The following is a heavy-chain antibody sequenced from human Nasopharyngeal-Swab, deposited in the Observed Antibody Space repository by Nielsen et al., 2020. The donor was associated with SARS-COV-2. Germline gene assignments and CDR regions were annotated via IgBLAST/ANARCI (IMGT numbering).Heavy chain of an antibody. CDR2: IIPIFGTA. J-gene: IGHJ5*02. D-gene: IGHD6-13*01. CDR1: GGTFSSYA. Sequence: SVKVSCKASGGTFSSYAISWVRQAPGQGLEWMEGIIPIFGTANYAQKFQSRVTITADKSTSTAYMELSSLRSEDTAVYYCARHIAAAGTAWFDPWGQGTLVTVSS. CDR3: ARHIAAAGTAWFDP. V-gene: IGHV1-69*06.